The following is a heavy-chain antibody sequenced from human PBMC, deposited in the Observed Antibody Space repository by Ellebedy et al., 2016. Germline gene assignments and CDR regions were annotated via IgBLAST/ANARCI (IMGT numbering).Heavy chain of an antibody. CDR3: ARGAIVMTAYDYYMDV. D-gene: IGHD2-21*02. J-gene: IGHJ6*03. CDR2: ISTSGVTT. CDR1: GFTFNGHS. Sequence: GESLKISCAASGFTFNGHSMNWVRQAPGKGLEWISYISTSGVTTYYADSVKDRFTVSRDNAKNSLYLQMDSLRNEDTALYYCARGAIVMTAYDYYMDVWGKGTMVTVSS. V-gene: IGHV3-48*02.